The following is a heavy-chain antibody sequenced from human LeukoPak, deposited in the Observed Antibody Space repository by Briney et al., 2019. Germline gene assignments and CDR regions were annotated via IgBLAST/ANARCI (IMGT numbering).Heavy chain of an antibody. V-gene: IGHV3-7*01. CDR2: IKQDGSEK. Sequence: GGSLRLSCAASGFTFSGYWMSWVRQAPGKGLEWVATIKQDGSEKTYVDSVEGRFTSSRDNAKSSLFLQMDSLRAEDTAVYCCARFGMDAAIDYWGQGTLVTVSS. J-gene: IGHJ4*02. D-gene: IGHD2-15*01. CDR3: ARFGMDAAIDY. CDR1: GFTFSGYW.